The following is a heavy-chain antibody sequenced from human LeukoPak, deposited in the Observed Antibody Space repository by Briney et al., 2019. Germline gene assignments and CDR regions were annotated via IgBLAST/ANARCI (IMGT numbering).Heavy chain of an antibody. J-gene: IGHJ6*03. D-gene: IGHD6-6*01. CDR2: MNPNSGNT. V-gene: IGHV1-8*03. CDR3: ARVQDEGPYYYYMDV. CDR1: GYTFTSYD. Sequence: ASVKVSCKASGYTFTSYDINWVRQATGQGLEWMGWMNPNSGNTGYAQKFQGRVTITRNTSTSTVYMQLSSLRSEDTAVYYCARVQDEGPYYYYMDVWGTGTTVTVSS.